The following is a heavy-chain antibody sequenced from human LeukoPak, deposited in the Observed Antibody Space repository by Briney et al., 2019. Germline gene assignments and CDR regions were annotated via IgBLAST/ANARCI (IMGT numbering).Heavy chain of an antibody. V-gene: IGHV1-18*01. J-gene: IGHJ6*03. CDR3: ARVPWWPTYYYCMDV. D-gene: IGHD2-15*01. CDR2: ISAYNGNT. Sequence: ASVKVSCKASGDTFSSYAISWVRQAPGQGLEWMGWISAYNGNTNYAQKLQGRVTMTTDTSTSTAYMELSSLRSEDTAVYYCARVPWWPTYYYCMDVWGKGTTVTVSS. CDR1: GDTFSSYA.